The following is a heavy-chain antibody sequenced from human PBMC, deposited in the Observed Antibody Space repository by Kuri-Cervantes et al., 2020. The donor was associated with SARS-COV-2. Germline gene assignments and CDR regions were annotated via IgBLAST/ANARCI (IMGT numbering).Heavy chain of an antibody. Sequence: GESLKISCAASGFPFSDYRMNWIRQSPGKGLEWVAVISYDGSNKYYADSVKARFTISRDNSKNTLYLQMNSLRAEDTAVYYCARARAAAGTFIEYFQHWGQGTLVTVSS. V-gene: IGHV3-30-3*01. J-gene: IGHJ1*01. CDR2: ISYDGSNK. D-gene: IGHD6-13*01. CDR1: GFPFSDYR. CDR3: ARARAAAGTFIEYFQH.